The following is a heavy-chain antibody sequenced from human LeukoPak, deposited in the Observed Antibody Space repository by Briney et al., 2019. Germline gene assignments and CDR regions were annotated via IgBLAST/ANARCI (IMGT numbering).Heavy chain of an antibody. CDR2: IYYSGST. J-gene: IGHJ4*02. CDR1: GDSISSGSFY. Sequence: SETLSLTCTVSGDSISSGSFYWSWIRQPPGKGLEWIGYIYYSGSTNYNPSLKSRVTISVDTSKNQFSLKLSSVTAADTAVYYCARDRCSGGSCHSDYWGQGTLVTVSS. D-gene: IGHD2-15*01. V-gene: IGHV4-61*01. CDR3: ARDRCSGGSCHSDY.